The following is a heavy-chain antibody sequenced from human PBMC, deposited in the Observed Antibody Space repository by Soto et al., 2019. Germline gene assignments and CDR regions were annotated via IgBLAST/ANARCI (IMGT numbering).Heavy chain of an antibody. D-gene: IGHD1-26*01. J-gene: IGHJ6*02. CDR3: AAEAYSGSYSYYYGMDV. CDR2: IVVGSGNT. V-gene: IGHV1-58*02. CDR1: GFTFTSSA. Sequence: QMQLVQSGPEVKKPGTSVKVSCKASGFTFTSSAMQWVRQARGQRLEWIGWIVVGSGNTNYAQKFQERVTITRDMSTSTAYMELSSLRSDDTAVYYCAAEAYSGSYSYYYGMDVWGQGTTVTVSS.